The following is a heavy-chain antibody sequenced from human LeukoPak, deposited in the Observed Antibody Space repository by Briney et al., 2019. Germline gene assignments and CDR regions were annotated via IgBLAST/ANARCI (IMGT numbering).Heavy chain of an antibody. J-gene: IGHJ4*02. Sequence: GGSLRLSCAASGFTFSSYAMTWVRQAPGKGLERVSAISASGGSTYNADSVKGRFTISRDNSKNTLYLQMNSLSAEDTAVYYCAKHRGAFTEFDYWGQGTLVTVSS. CDR3: AKHRGAFTEFDY. D-gene: IGHD3-16*01. V-gene: IGHV3-23*01. CDR2: ISASGGST. CDR1: GFTFSSYA.